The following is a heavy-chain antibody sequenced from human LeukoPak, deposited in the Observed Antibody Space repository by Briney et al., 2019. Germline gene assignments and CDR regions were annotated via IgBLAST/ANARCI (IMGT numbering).Heavy chain of an antibody. D-gene: IGHD3-9*01. CDR1: GGSFSGYY. CDR3: ARGGRYFDWLLSLQWFDP. V-gene: IGHV4-34*01. CDR2: INHSGGT. J-gene: IGHJ5*02. Sequence: PSETLSLTGAVYGGSFSGYYWSWIRQPPGKGLEWIGEINHSGGTNYNPSLKSRVTISVDTSKNQFSLKLSSVTAADTAVYYCARGGRYFDWLLSLQWFDPWGQGTLVTVSS.